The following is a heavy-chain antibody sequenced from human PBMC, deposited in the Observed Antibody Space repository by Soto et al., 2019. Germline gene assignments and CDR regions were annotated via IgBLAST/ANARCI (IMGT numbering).Heavy chain of an antibody. CDR2: IYYSGGT. D-gene: IGHD2-15*01. Sequence: SETLSLTCTVSGGSISSGGYYWSWFRQHPGKGLEWIGYIYYSGGTYYNPSLRSRVTISVDTSKNQFSLNVTSVTAADTAVYYCAKDASCYSCGAWGQGVLVTVSS. V-gene: IGHV4-31*03. CDR1: GGSISSGGYY. CDR3: AKDASCYSCGA. J-gene: IGHJ4*02.